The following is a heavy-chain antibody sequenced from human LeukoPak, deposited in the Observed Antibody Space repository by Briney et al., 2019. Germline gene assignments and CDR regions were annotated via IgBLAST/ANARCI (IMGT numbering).Heavy chain of an antibody. J-gene: IGHJ4*02. V-gene: IGHV4-31*03. CDR2: IYYSGST. Sequence: SQTLSLTCTVSGGSISSGGYYWSWIRQHPGKGLEWIGYIYYSGSTYYNPSLKSRVTMSVDTSKNQFSLKLNSVTAADTAVFYCARRHVWVDSRGSSHTHFDYWGQGTLVTVSS. CDR3: ARRHVWVDSRGSSHTHFDY. CDR1: GGSISSGGYY. D-gene: IGHD3-22*01.